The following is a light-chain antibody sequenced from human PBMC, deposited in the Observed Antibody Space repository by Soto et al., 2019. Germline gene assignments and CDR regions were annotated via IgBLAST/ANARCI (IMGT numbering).Light chain of an antibody. CDR2: CAS. J-gene: IGKJ1*01. Sequence: DILLTQSPSTLSLSLGERATLSCRASQSVSSSYLAWYQQKPGEAPSLLMYCASSRATGIPDRFSGSGSGTDFTLTISRLEPEDFAVYYCQQYGSSHTWTFGQGTKVDIK. CDR3: QQYGSSHTWT. V-gene: IGKV3-20*01. CDR1: QSVSSSY.